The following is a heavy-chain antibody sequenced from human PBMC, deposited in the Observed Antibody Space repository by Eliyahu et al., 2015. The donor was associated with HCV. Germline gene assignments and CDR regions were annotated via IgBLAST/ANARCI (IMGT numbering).Heavy chain of an antibody. CDR3: TTHLLGTVGYSRRYDAFEF. Sequence: EVQLVESGGGLVKPGGSLRLSCAASGFTFSNXWMSWVRQAPGKGLGWVGRIKSKTDYAAPVKGRFTISGDDSKNTLYLQMNSLKTEDTAVYYCTTHLLGTVGYSRRYDAFEFWGQGTLVTVSS. D-gene: IGHD6-13*01. CDR2: IKSKT. V-gene: IGHV3-15*01. J-gene: IGHJ3*01. CDR1: GFTFSNXW.